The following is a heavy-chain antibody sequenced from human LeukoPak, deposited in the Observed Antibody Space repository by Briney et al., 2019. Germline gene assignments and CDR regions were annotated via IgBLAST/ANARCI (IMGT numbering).Heavy chain of an antibody. D-gene: IGHD2-2*01. V-gene: IGHV1-69*13. Sequence: ASVKVSCKASGGTFSSYAISWVRQAPGQGLEWMGGIIPIFGTANYAQKFQGRVTITADESTSTAYMELSSLRSEDTAVYYCASTLGYCSRTSCYAYYYYGMDVWGQGTTATVSS. J-gene: IGHJ6*02. CDR1: GGTFSSYA. CDR3: ASTLGYCSRTSCYAYYYYGMDV. CDR2: IIPIFGTA.